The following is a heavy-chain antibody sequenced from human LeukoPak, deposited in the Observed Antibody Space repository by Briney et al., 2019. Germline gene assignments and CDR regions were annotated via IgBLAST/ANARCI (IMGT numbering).Heavy chain of an antibody. CDR2: IYSGGTT. V-gene: IGHV3-53*01. CDR3: AGWPSSSWYKVAAFGI. CDR1: GFTVSSNY. D-gene: IGHD6-13*01. Sequence: GGSLRLSCEASGFTVSSNYMSWVRQAPGKWLEWVSVIYSGGTTYYADSVKGRFTISRDNSKNTLYLQMNSLRAEDTAVYYCAGWPSSSWYKVAAFGIWGQGTMVTVSS. J-gene: IGHJ3*02.